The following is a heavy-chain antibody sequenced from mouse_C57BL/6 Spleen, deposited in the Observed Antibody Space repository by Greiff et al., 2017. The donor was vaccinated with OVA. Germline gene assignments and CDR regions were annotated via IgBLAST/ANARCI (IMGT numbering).Heavy chain of an antibody. CDR3: AIYDYEGY. D-gene: IGHD2-4*01. J-gene: IGHJ2*01. CDR1: GYAFSSSW. CDR2: IYPGDGDT. Sequence: QVQLKESGPELVKPGASVTISCKASGYAFSSSWLNWVKQRPGKGLEWIGRIYPGDGDTNYNGNFKGKATLTADKSSSTAYMQLSSLTSEDSAVYFCAIYDYEGYWGQGTTLTVSS. V-gene: IGHV1-82*01.